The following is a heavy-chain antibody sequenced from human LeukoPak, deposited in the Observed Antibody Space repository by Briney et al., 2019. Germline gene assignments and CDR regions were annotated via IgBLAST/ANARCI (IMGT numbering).Heavy chain of an antibody. D-gene: IGHD6-19*01. Sequence: QPGGSLRLSCAASGFTFSNYWIRWVRQAPGKGLVWVSRIDNAGSITTYADSVKGRFTISRDTAENTLYLQMNSLRAEDTAVYYCARGVGKGGWYSWYFDLWGRGTLVTVSS. CDR3: ARGVGKGGWYSWYFDL. CDR1: GFTFSNYW. V-gene: IGHV3-74*03. J-gene: IGHJ2*01. CDR2: IDNAGSIT.